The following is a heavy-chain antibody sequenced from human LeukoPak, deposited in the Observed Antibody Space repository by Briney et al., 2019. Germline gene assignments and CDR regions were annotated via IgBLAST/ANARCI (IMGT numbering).Heavy chain of an antibody. V-gene: IGHV3-21*01. Sequence: GGSLRLSCAASGFTFSSYSMNWVRQAPGKGLEWVSSISSSSSYIYYADSVKGRFTISRDNAKNSLYLQMNSLRAEDTAVYYCARDFTVYNILTGVDYWGQGTLVTVSS. CDR2: ISSSSSYI. CDR3: ARDFTVYNILTGVDY. D-gene: IGHD3-9*01. J-gene: IGHJ4*02. CDR1: GFTFSSYS.